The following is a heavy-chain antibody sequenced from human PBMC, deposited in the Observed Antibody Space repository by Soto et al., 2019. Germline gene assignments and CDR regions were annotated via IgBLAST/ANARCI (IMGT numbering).Heavy chain of an antibody. CDR3: ASLDCSSTSCYVLGAFDI. CDR1: GFTFSSYS. D-gene: IGHD2-2*01. V-gene: IGHV3-21*01. CDR2: ISSSSSYI. Sequence: EVQLVESGGGLVKPGGSLRLSCAASGFTFSSYSMNWVRQAPGKGLERVSSISSSSSYIYYADSVKGRFTISRDNAKNSLYLQMNSLRAEDTAVYYCASLDCSSTSCYVLGAFDIWGQGTMVTVSS. J-gene: IGHJ3*02.